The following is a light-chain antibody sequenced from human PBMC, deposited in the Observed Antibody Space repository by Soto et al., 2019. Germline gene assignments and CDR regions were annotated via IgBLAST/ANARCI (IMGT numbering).Light chain of an antibody. CDR1: QSVSSN. J-gene: IGKJ1*01. V-gene: IGKV3-15*01. CDR3: QQYNSWLWT. CDR2: DAS. Sequence: EIVMTQSPATLSVYIGERVTLSCRASQSVSSNLAWYQQKPGQAPRRLLYDASTRATGIPARFSGSGGGTDFTLTISSVQSEDFAVYYCQQYNSWLWTFGQGTRWIS.